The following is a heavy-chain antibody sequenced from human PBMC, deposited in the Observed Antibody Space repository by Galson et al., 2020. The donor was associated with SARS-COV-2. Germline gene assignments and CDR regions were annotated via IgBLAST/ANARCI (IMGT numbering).Heavy chain of an antibody. CDR1: GFTFSDYY. V-gene: IGHV3-11*01. J-gene: IGHJ6*03. CDR2: ISTSGSTI. CDR3: ARDKPRRNWNYIYYYYYMDV. Sequence: GGSLRLSCAASGFTFSDYYMTWIRQAPGKGLEWVSYISTSGSTIYYADSVKGRFTISRDNAKNSLYLRMSSLRAEDTAVYYCARDKPRRNWNYIYYYYYMDVWGKGTTVTVSS. D-gene: IGHD1-7*01.